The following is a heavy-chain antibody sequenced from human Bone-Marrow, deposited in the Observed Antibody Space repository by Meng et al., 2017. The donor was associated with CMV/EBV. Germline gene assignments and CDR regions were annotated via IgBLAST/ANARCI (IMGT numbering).Heavy chain of an antibody. Sequence: GGSLRLSCAASGFTFSSYWMSWVRQAPGKGLEWVANIKQDGSEKYYVDSVKGRFTISRDNAKNSLYLQMNSLRAEDTAVYYCARDTPSWDDFWSGYGYFGMDVWGQGTTVTFSS. CDR3: ARDTPSWDDFWSGYGYFGMDV. V-gene: IGHV3-7*01. J-gene: IGHJ6*02. CDR2: IKQDGSEK. CDR1: GFTFSSYW. D-gene: IGHD3-3*01.